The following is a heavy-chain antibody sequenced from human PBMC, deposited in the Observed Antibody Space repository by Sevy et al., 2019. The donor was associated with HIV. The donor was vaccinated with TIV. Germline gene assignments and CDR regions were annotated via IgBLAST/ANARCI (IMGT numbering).Heavy chain of an antibody. D-gene: IGHD6-13*01. CDR3: ARDPTSIAAAGTGDYYYGMDV. J-gene: IGHJ6*02. CDR2: IIPIFGTA. CDR1: GGTFSSYA. V-gene: IGHV1-69*13. Sequence: ASVKVSCKASGGTFSSYAISWVRQAPGQGLEWMGGIIPIFGTANYAQKFQGRVTITADESTSTAYMELRSLRSEDTAVYYCARDPTSIAAAGTGDYYYGMDVWGQGTTVTVSS.